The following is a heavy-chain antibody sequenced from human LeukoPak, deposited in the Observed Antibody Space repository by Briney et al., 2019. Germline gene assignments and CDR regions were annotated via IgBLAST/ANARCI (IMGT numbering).Heavy chain of an antibody. CDR3: AREGIVPIGQYGMDV. CDR2: ISAYNGNT. V-gene: IGHV1-18*01. CDR1: GYTSTSYG. J-gene: IGHJ6*02. Sequence: GASVKVSCKASGYTSTSYGISWVRQAPGQGLEWMGWISAYNGNTNYAQKLQGRVTMTTDTSTSTAYMELRSLGSDDTAVYYCAREGIVPIGQYGMDVWGQGTTVTVSS. D-gene: IGHD2-8*01.